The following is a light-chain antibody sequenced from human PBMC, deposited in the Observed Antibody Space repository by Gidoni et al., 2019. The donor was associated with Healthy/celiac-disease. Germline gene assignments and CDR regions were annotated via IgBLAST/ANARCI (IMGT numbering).Light chain of an antibody. Sequence: DIQMTQSPSSLSASVGDSVTITCRASQSISSYLNWYQQKPGKAPKLLIYPASSLQSGVPSRCSGSGSGTDVTLTTSSRQHEDFATYYCQQSYSTPRVTFGPGTKVDIK. CDR3: QQSYSTPRVT. V-gene: IGKV1-39*01. J-gene: IGKJ3*01. CDR1: QSISSY. CDR2: PAS.